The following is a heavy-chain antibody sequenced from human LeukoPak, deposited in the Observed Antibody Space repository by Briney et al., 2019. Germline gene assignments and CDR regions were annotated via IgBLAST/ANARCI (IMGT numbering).Heavy chain of an antibody. V-gene: IGHV3-9*03. Sequence: GGSLRLSCAASGFTFDDYAMHWVRQVPGKGLEWVSGISWNSGSIGYADSVKGRFTISRDNAKNSLYLQMNSLRAEDMALYYCAKSKTVTTEFDHWGQGTLVTASS. CDR1: GFTFDDYA. D-gene: IGHD4-17*01. CDR3: AKSKTVTTEFDH. CDR2: ISWNSGSI. J-gene: IGHJ4*02.